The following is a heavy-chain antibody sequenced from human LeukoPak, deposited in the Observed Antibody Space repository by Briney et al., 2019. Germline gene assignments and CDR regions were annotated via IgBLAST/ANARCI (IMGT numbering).Heavy chain of an antibody. D-gene: IGHD6-13*01. CDR1: GHTLTELS. V-gene: IGHV1-24*01. Sequence: VASVKVSCKVSGHTLTELSMHWVRQAPGKRLEWMGGFDPEDGETIYAQKFQGRVTITADESTSTAYMELSSLRSEDTAVYYCAREGGAAALGNNWFDPWGQGTLVTVSS. CDR3: AREGGAAALGNNWFDP. J-gene: IGHJ5*02. CDR2: FDPEDGET.